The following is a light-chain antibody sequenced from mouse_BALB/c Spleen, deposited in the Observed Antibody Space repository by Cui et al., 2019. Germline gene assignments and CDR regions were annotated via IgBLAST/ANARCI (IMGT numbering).Light chain of an antibody. CDR1: ASVSY. CDR3: HQWSSYPWT. Sequence: QFVLIQSPAIMYAFLGEDITLTCSASASVSYMHWYQQKSGTSPKLLIYSTSNLASGVPSRFSGSGSGTFYSLTISSVEAEDAADYYCHQWSSYPWTFGGGTKLEIK. V-gene: IGKV4-80*01. J-gene: IGKJ1*01. CDR2: STS.